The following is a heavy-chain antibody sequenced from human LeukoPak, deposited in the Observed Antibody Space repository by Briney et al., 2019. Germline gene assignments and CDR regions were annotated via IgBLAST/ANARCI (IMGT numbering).Heavy chain of an antibody. D-gene: IGHD3-10*01. Sequence: GGSLRLSCVAYGFNFRDYSMNWVRQAPGKGLDWVSGISGTSSFMYYGDSVKGRFTVSRDNAKNSLYLQMESLRVEDTAVYYCARDLHYYGSGPWGQGTLVTVSS. CDR2: ISGTSSFM. CDR3: ARDLHYYGSGP. V-gene: IGHV3-21*01. CDR1: GFNFRDYS. J-gene: IGHJ5*02.